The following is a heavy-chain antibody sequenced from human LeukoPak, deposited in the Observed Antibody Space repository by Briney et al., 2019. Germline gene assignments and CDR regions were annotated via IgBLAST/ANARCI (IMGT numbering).Heavy chain of an antibody. D-gene: IGHD2-8*02. CDR3: AKGNWWYFDD. V-gene: IGHV3-23*01. Sequence: GGSLRLACAASGSTFSTYVMSWVRQAPGKGLEWASAISRSAGSTYYADSVKGRFTSSRDNSKNTLYLQMNSLGADDTAVDYCAKGNWWYFDDWGQGTLVTGSS. CDR1: GSTFSTYV. CDR2: ISRSAGST. J-gene: IGHJ4*02.